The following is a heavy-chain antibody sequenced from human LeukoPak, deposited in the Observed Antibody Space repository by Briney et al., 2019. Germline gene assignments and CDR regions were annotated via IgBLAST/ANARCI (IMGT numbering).Heavy chain of an antibody. Sequence: SPSETLSLTCTVSGGSISSSSYYWGWVRQPPGKGLEWIGSIYYSGSTHYNPSLKSRVSIAVDTSKNTFSLKLSAVTAAGTAVYYCASRALAVRVRGQGYYWGQGTLVTVSS. J-gene: IGHJ4*02. CDR1: GGSISSSSYY. CDR2: IYYSGST. CDR3: ASRALAVRVRGQGYY. V-gene: IGHV4-39*07. D-gene: IGHD3-10*01.